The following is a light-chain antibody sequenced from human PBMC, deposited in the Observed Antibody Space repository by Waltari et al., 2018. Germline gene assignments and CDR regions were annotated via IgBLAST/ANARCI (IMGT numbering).Light chain of an antibody. Sequence: EIVLTQSPVTLSLSPGERATLSCRASQSVSRYLAWYQQKPGQAPRLLIYETFSRASGIPARFSGSGSGTDFPLTISSLEPEDFAVYYCLHRSNWPPLFTFGPGTKVDIK. CDR2: ETF. J-gene: IGKJ3*01. V-gene: IGKV3-11*01. CDR3: LHRSNWPPLFT. CDR1: QSVSRY.